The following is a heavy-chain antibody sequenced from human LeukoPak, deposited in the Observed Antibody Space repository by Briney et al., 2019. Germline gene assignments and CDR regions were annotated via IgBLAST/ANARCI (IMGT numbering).Heavy chain of an antibody. CDR2: ISSSGSTI. D-gene: IGHD5-12*01. CDR1: GFTFSSYE. J-gene: IGHJ4*02. CDR3: ARAGYSGYDFGY. Sequence: GGSLRLSCAASGFTFSSYEMNWVRQAPGKGLEWVSYISSSGSTIYYADSVKGRFTISRDNAKNSLYLQMNSLRAEDTAVYYCARAGYSGYDFGYWGQGTLVTVSS. V-gene: IGHV3-48*03.